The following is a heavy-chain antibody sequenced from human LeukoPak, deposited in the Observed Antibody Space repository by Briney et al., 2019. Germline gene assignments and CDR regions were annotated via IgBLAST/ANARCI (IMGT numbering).Heavy chain of an antibody. CDR1: GFTFSSSW. Sequence: GGSLRLSCAASGFTFSSSWMTWVRQAPGKGLEWVASIREDGSEETSVDSVKGRFTISRDNAKKSLYLQMNRLRSEDTAVYYCARDNSVGDVAWWFDPWGQGTLVTVSS. D-gene: IGHD1-26*01. CDR3: ARDNSVGDVAWWFDP. V-gene: IGHV3-7*03. J-gene: IGHJ5*02. CDR2: IREDGSEE.